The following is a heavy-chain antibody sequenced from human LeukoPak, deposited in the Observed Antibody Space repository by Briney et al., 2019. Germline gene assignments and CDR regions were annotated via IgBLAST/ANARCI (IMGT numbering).Heavy chain of an antibody. CDR1: GGSISSGDYS. Sequence: PSETLSLTCTVSGGSISSGDYSWSWIRQPPGRGLEWIGYIYYSGSTYYNPSLKSRVTISVDTSKNQFSLKLSSVTAADTAVYYCASYCSGGSCYPSDLDYWGQGTLVTVSS. D-gene: IGHD2-15*01. CDR3: ASYCSGGSCYPSDLDY. CDR2: IYYSGST. V-gene: IGHV4-30-4*01. J-gene: IGHJ4*02.